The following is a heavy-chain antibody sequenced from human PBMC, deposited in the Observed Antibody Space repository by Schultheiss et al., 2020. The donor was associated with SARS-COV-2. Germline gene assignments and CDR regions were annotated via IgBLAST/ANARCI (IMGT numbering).Heavy chain of an antibody. J-gene: IGHJ3*02. D-gene: IGHD6-19*01. CDR3: ARGAVAGDDAFDI. CDR2: ISYDGSIS. Sequence: GGSLRLSCAASGFAFSNSGMHWVRQAPGKGLEWMATISYDGSISYYADSVKGRFTISRDNSRNTLYLQMHILRAQDTAVYYCARGAVAGDDAFDIWGQGTMVTVSS. CDR1: GFAFSNSG. V-gene: IGHV3-30*03.